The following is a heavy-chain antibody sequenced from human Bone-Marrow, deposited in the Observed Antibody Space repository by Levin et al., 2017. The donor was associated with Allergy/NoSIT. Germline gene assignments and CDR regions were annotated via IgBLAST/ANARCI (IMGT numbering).Heavy chain of an antibody. Sequence: SQTLSLTCNVSGVSITGYYWIWIRQPPGKGLESIGYFYSTANTNYNPSLKSRVTISVDRSKKQVSLTLKSVTAADTAVYYCARGLHDNGDGYWYFDIWGRGTLVTVSS. J-gene: IGHJ2*01. CDR2: FYSTANT. CDR3: ARGLHDNGDGYWYFDI. CDR1: GVSITGYY. D-gene: IGHD2-8*01. V-gene: IGHV4-59*12.